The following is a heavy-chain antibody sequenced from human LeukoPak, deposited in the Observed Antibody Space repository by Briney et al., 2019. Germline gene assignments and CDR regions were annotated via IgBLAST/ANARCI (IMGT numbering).Heavy chain of an antibody. V-gene: IGHV1-2*06. CDR3: ARGSPLGPFDI. Sequence: ASVKVSCKASGYTFTGYYMHWVRQAPGQGLEWMGRINPNSGGTNYAQKFQGRVTMTTDTSTSTAYMELRSLRSDDTAVYYCARGSPLGPFDIWGQGTMVTVSS. D-gene: IGHD1-26*01. CDR1: GYTFTGYY. J-gene: IGHJ3*02. CDR2: INPNSGGT.